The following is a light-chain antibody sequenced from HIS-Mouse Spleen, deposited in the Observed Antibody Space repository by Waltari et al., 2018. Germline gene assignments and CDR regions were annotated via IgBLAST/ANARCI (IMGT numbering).Light chain of an antibody. CDR2: ECS. CDR1: SSDVGSYHL. J-gene: IGLJ2*01. Sequence: QSALTQPASVSGSPGQSITISCTGTSSDVGSYHLVSWYQQHPGKAPKLMVYECSKRPSGVSNRFSGSKSGNTASLTSSGLQAEDEADYYCCSYAGSSTVVFGGGTKLTVL. CDR3: CSYAGSSTVV. V-gene: IGLV2-23*01.